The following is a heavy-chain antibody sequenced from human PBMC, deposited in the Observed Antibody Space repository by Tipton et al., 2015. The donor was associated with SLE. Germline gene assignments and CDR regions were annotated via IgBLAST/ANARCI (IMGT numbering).Heavy chain of an antibody. CDR3: ARLSSGIAVAPYAFDI. J-gene: IGHJ3*02. D-gene: IGHD6-19*01. CDR1: GYSISSGYY. Sequence: TLSLTCAVSGYSISSGYYWGWIRQPPGKGLEWIGSIYHSGSTYYNPSLKSRVTISVDTSKNQFSLKLSSVTAADTAVYYCARLSSGIAVAPYAFDIWGQGTMVTVSS. CDR2: IYHSGST. V-gene: IGHV4-38-2*01.